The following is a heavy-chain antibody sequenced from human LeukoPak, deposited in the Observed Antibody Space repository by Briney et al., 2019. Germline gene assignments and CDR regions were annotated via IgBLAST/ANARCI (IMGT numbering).Heavy chain of an antibody. CDR2: ISWNSGTI. D-gene: IGHD3-16*01. CDR1: GFTFDDYA. Sequence: GGSLRLSCAASGFTFDDYAMHWVRQAPGKGLEWVSGISWNSGTIAYADSVKGRFTISRDNAKNSLYLQLNSLRPEDTALYYCAKDIRASSFYYFDYWGQGTLVTVSS. V-gene: IGHV3-9*01. J-gene: IGHJ4*02. CDR3: AKDIRASSFYYFDY.